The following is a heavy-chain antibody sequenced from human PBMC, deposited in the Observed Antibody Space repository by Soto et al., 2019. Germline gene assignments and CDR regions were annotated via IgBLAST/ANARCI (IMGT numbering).Heavy chain of an antibody. Sequence: SETLSLTCTLSGGSLSSGDYYWRWIRQHPGKGLEWIGYIYYSGSTFYNPSLKNRVTISLDTSKIQFSLKLSSVTAAHTAGYYWVREGGDNWFDPWGQGTLVTVSS. D-gene: IGHD3-16*01. V-gene: IGHV4-30-4*01. J-gene: IGHJ5*02. CDR3: VREGGDNWFDP. CDR2: IYYSGST. CDR1: GGSLSSGDYY.